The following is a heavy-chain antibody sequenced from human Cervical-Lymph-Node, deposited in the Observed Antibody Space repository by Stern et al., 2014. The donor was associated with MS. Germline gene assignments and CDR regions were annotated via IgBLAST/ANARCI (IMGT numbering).Heavy chain of an antibody. Sequence: EVHLVESGGGLVQPGRSLRLSCAASGFIFDDYAMHWVRQAPGKGLEWVSTISWNSAIIGYADSVKGRFTISRDNAKNSLYLQMDSLRAEDTAFYYCTKGGESTSDSWGQGTLVTVSS. CDR2: ISWNSAII. CDR1: GFIFDDYA. D-gene: IGHD4-17*01. CDR3: TKGGESTSDS. J-gene: IGHJ4*02. V-gene: IGHV3-9*01.